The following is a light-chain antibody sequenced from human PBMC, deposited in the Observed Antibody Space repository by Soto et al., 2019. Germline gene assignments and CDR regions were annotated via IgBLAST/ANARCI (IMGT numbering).Light chain of an antibody. J-gene: IGKJ1*01. CDR3: QQYDSSRT. CDR2: GSS. CDR1: QSVSSTF. V-gene: IGKV3-20*01. Sequence: EIVLTQSPDTLSLSPGERATLSCRASQSVSSTFLAWYQQKPGQAPRVLIYGSSARAAGIPDRFSGSGSGTDFTLNISRLEPEDFAVYYCQQYDSSRTFGQGTKVE.